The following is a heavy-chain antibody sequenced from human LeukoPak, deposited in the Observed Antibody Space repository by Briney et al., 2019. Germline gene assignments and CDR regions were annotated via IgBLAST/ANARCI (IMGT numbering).Heavy chain of an antibody. CDR1: GGSISSSY. V-gene: IGHV4-59*08. D-gene: IGHD3-3*01. J-gene: IGHJ4*02. Sequence: SETLSLTCTASGGSISSSYWSWIRQPPGKGLEWIGYIYDGVNTNYNPSLKSRVTISADTSKNQFSLKLDSVTAANTARYYCARHRNVLDWALFDYWGEGTLVSVSS. CDR2: IYDGVNT. CDR3: ARHRNVLDWALFDY.